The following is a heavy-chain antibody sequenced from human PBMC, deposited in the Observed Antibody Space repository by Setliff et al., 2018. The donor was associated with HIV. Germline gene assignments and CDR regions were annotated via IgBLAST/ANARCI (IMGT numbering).Heavy chain of an antibody. J-gene: IGHJ4*01. D-gene: IGHD3-10*01. V-gene: IGHV1-69*06. Sequence: ASVKVSCKASGDTFTFYALSWVRQAPGQGLGWVGEIIPKSETTTYAQRFQGRVTITADKPSNTAYLELTRLTSEDTAVYYCARVFYYSAGSYSLDYWGQETLVTVSS. CDR3: ARVFYYSAGSYSLDY. CDR2: IIPKSETT. CDR1: GDTFTFYA.